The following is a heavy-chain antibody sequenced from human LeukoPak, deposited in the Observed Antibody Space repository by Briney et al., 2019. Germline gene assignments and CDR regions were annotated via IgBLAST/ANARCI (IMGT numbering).Heavy chain of an antibody. J-gene: IGHJ5*02. V-gene: IGHV3-15*01. CDR3: AFYYYGTRRFDP. D-gene: IGHD3-10*01. CDR1: GFTFSNAW. Sequence: GGSLRLSCAASGFTFSNAWMSWVRQAPGKGLEWVGRIKSKTDGGTTDYAAPVKGRFTISRDDSKNTLYLQMNSLKTEDTAVYYCAFYYYGTRRFDPWGQGTLVTVSS. CDR2: IKSKTDGGTT.